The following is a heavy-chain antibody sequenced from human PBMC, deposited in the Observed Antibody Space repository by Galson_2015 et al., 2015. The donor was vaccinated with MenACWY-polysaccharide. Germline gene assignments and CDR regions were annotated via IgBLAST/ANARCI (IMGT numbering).Heavy chain of an antibody. D-gene: IGHD3-9*01. J-gene: IGHJ6*02. CDR3: AGEPDIWAGNGVYDAGLDD. V-gene: IGHV3-21*01. CDR1: GFILSSYT. Sequence: SLRLSCAASGFILSSYTMNWVRQAPGKGLEWVSSISGNRDYIYYADSVKGRFTISSDNTKTLVIQLMNSLRAEDTAVYFCAGEPDIWAGNGVYDAGLDDWGQGTTVTVSS. CDR2: ISGNRDYI.